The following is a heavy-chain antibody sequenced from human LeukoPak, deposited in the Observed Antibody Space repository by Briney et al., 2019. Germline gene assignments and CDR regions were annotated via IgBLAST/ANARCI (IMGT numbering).Heavy chain of an antibody. Sequence: SETLSLTCAVYGGSFSGYYWSWIRQPPGRGLEWIGEINHSGSTNYNPSLKSRVTISVDTSKNQFSLKLSSVTAADTAVYYCARETCSGGSCFQFDFWGQGTLVTVSS. D-gene: IGHD2-15*01. V-gene: IGHV4-34*01. CDR1: GGSFSGYY. CDR3: ARETCSGGSCFQFDF. J-gene: IGHJ4*02. CDR2: INHSGST.